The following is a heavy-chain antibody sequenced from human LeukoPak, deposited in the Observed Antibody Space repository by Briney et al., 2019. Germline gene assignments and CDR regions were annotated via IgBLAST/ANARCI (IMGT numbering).Heavy chain of an antibody. CDR3: ARVRGSYYYYYYMDV. D-gene: IGHD1-26*01. J-gene: IGHJ6*03. CDR1: GFTFSSYS. CDR2: ISSSSSYI. V-gene: IGHV3-21*01. Sequence: GGSLRLSCAASGFTFSSYSMNSVRQAPGKGLEWVSSISSSSSYIYYADSVKGRFTISRDNAKNSLYLQMNSLRAEDTAVYYCARVRGSYYYYYYMDVWGKGTTVTVSS.